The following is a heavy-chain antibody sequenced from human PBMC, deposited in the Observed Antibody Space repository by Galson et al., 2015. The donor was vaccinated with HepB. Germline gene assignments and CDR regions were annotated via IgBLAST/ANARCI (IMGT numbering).Heavy chain of an antibody. CDR1: GGTFSSYA. J-gene: IGHJ3*02. Sequence: SVKVSCKASGGTFSSYAISWGRQAPGQGLEWMGGIIPIFGTANYAQKFQGRVTITADESTSTAYMELSSLRSEDTAVYYCAREVGATSGNAFDIWGPGTMVTVSS. V-gene: IGHV1-69*13. D-gene: IGHD1-26*01. CDR2: IIPIFGTA. CDR3: AREVGATSGNAFDI.